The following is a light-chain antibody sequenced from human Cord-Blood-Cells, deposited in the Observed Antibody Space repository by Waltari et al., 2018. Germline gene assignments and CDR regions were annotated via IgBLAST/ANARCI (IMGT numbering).Light chain of an antibody. CDR1: KLGDKY. V-gene: IGLV3-1*01. CDR3: QAWDSSNWV. J-gene: IGLJ3*02. CDR2: QDS. Sequence: SYELTQPPSVSVSPGQPASITCSGDKLGDKYACWYQQTPGQSPVLVIYQDSKRPSGIHERFSGSNSGNTATLTISGTQAMDEADYYCQAWDSSNWVFGGGTKLTVL.